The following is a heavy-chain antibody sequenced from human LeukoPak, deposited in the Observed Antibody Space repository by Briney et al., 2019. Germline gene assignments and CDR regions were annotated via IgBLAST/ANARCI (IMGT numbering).Heavy chain of an antibody. Sequence: PGGSLRLSCAASGFTFSTYTMNWVRQAPGKGLEWVSYTSSSTTYTNYADSVKGRFTISRDNAKNSLYLQMDSLRPDDTAVYYCATGRDYLISWGQGILVTVSS. CDR1: GFTFSTYT. D-gene: IGHD4-17*01. CDR3: ATGRDYLIS. V-gene: IGHV3-21*05. CDR2: TSSSTTYT. J-gene: IGHJ5*02.